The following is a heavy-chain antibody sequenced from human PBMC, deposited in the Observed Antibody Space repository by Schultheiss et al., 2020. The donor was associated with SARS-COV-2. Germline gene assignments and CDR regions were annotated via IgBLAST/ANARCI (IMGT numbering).Heavy chain of an antibody. V-gene: IGHV1-69*13. Sequence: SVKVSCKASGGTFSSYAISWVRQAPGQGLEWMGWISADNGRADYAQKLQGRVTITADESTSTAYMELSSLRSEDTAIYYCARVRDGYNYNYYDLWGRGTLVTVSS. J-gene: IGHJ2*01. D-gene: IGHD5-24*01. CDR3: ARVRDGYNYNYYDL. CDR2: ISADNGRA. CDR1: GGTFSSYA.